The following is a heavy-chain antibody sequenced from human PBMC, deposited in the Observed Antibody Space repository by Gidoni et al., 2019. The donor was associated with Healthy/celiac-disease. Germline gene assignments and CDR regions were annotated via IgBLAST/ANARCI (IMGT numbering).Heavy chain of an antibody. J-gene: IGHJ4*02. V-gene: IGHV3-21*01. D-gene: IGHD1-26*01. CDR3: ASFAYSGPIALNDY. CDR1: GFTFSSYS. Sequence: EVQLVESGGGLVKPGGSLRLSCAASGFTFSSYSMNWVRQAPGKGLEWVSSISSSSSYIYYADSVKGRFTISRDNAKNSLYLQMNSLRAEDTAVYYCASFAYSGPIALNDYWGQGTLVTVSS. CDR2: ISSSSSYI.